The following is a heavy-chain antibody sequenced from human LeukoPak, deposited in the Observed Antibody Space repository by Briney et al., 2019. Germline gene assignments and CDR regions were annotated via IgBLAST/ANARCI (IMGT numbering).Heavy chain of an antibody. D-gene: IGHD2-2*01. V-gene: IGHV3-23*01. Sequence: GGSLRLSCAASGFTLSSYAMSWVRQAPGKGLEWVSAISGSGGSTYYADSVKGRFTISRDNSKNTLYLQMNSLRAEDTAVYYCAKTRPIVVVPAAMSGDFDYWGQGTLVTVSS. CDR2: ISGSGGST. J-gene: IGHJ4*02. CDR3: AKTRPIVVVPAAMSGDFDY. CDR1: GFTLSSYA.